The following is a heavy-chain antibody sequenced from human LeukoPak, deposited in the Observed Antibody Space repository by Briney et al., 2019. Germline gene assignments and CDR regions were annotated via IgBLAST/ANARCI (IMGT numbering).Heavy chain of an antibody. CDR3: AKTGRSYFDY. CDR2: ISYDGSNK. CDR1: GFTFSSYD. Sequence: PGGSLRLSCAASGFTFSSYDMHWVREAPGKGLEWVAVISYDGSNKYYADSVKGRFTISRDNSKNTLYLQMNSLRAEDTAVYYCAKTGRSYFDYWGQGTLVTVSS. D-gene: IGHD3-10*01. J-gene: IGHJ4*02. V-gene: IGHV3-30*18.